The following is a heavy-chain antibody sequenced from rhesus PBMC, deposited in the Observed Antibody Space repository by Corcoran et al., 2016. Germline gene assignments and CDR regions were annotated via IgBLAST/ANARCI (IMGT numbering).Heavy chain of an antibody. CDR2: ISGSSGST. V-gene: IGHV4-165*01. D-gene: IGHD6-25*01. J-gene: IGHJ4*01. CDR3: AGEGAAFEY. CDR1: GGSFSGYY. Sequence: QVQLQESGPGLVKPSETLSLTCAVSGGSFSGYYWGWIRQPPGKGLEGIGYISGSSGSTDYNPSLKSRVTISTDTSKNQFSLKLSSVTAADTAVYYCAGEGAAFEYWGQGVLVTVSS.